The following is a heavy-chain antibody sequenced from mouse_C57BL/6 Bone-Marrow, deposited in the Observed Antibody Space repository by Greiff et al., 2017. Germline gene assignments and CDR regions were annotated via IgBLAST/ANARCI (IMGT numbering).Heavy chain of an antibody. CDR3: ARRSYWYVDV. Sequence: QVQLKQSGAELVRPGASVKLSCKASGYTFTDYYINWVKQRPGQGLEWIARIYPGSGNTYYNEKFKGKATLTAEKSSSTAYMQLSSLTSEDSAVYFCARRSYWYVDVWGTGTTVTVSS. J-gene: IGHJ1*03. V-gene: IGHV1-76*01. CDR2: IYPGSGNT. CDR1: GYTFTDYY.